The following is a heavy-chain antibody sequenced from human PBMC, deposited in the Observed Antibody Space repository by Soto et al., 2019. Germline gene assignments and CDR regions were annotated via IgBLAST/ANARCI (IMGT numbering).Heavy chain of an antibody. CDR1: GVSISSGDYY. J-gene: IGHJ4*02. CDR2: IYYSENT. Sequence: SETLSLTCTVSGVSISSGDYYWSWIRQPPGKGLEWIGYIYYSENTYSNPSLKSRVAISGDTSKNQFSLKVSSVTAADTAVYYCARAPLYSSGWYNDYWGQGTLVTVSS. D-gene: IGHD6-19*01. V-gene: IGHV4-30-4*02. CDR3: ARAPLYSSGWYNDY.